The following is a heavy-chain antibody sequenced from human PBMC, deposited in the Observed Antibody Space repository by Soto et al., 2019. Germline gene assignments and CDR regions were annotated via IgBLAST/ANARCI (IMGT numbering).Heavy chain of an antibody. V-gene: IGHV3-30*18. J-gene: IGHJ6*02. CDR2: ISYDGSNK. Sequence: PGGSLRLSCAASGFTFSSYGMHWVRQAPGKGLEWVAVISYDGSNKYYADSVKGRFTISRDNSKNTLYLQMNSLRAEDTAVYYCAKDRVGATLPYYYYGMDVWGQGTTVTVSS. D-gene: IGHD1-26*01. CDR3: AKDRVGATLPYYYYGMDV. CDR1: GFTFSSYG.